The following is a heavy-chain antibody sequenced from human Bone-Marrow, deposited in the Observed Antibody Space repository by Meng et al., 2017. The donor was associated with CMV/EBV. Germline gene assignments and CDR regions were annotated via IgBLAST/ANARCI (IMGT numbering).Heavy chain of an antibody. J-gene: IGHJ4*02. CDR3: AKGVYYDVSSGYYPFDY. Sequence: GESLKISCAASGFTFSSYAMSWVRQAPGKGLEWVSAISGSGGSTYYADSVKGRFTISRDNSKNTLYLQMNSLRAEDTAVEYCAKGVYYDVSSGYYPFDYWGQGTLVTVSS. V-gene: IGHV3-23*01. D-gene: IGHD3-22*01. CDR2: ISGSGGST. CDR1: GFTFSSYA.